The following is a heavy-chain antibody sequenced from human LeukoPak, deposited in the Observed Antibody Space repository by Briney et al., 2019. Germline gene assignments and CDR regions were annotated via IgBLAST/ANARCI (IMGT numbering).Heavy chain of an antibody. Sequence: GESLKISCKGSGYSFTSYWIGWVRQMPGKGLEWMGIIYPGDSDTRYSPSFQGQVTISADKSISTAYLQWSSLKASDTAMDYCARQSNNYYYDSSGYSSYWFDPWGQGTLVTVSS. J-gene: IGHJ5*02. V-gene: IGHV5-51*01. D-gene: IGHD3-22*01. CDR1: GYSFTSYW. CDR3: ARQSNNYYYDSSGYSSYWFDP. CDR2: IYPGDSDT.